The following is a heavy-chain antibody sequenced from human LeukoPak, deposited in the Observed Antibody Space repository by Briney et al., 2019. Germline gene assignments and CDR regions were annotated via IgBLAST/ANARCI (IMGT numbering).Heavy chain of an antibody. CDR3: ARDDRIAAAGPEGIKFDP. J-gene: IGHJ5*02. D-gene: IGHD6-13*01. CDR2: ISAYNGNT. Sequence: GGSLRLSCAASGFTFTSYGISWVRQAPGQGLEWMGWISAYNGNTNYAQKLQGRVTMTTDTSTSTAYMELRSLRSDDTAVYYCARDDRIAAAGPEGIKFDPWGQGTLVTVSS. V-gene: IGHV1-18*01. CDR1: GFTFTSYG.